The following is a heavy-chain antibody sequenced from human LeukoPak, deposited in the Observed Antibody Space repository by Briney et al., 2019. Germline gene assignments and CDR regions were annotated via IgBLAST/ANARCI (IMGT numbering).Heavy chain of an antibody. CDR2: IYYSGTT. V-gene: IGHV4-39*01. J-gene: IGHJ4*02. CDR1: GGSISSSSYY. CDR3: ARQSGWYYDFWSCYYTQH. D-gene: IGHD3-3*01. Sequence: SETLSLTCTVSGGSISSSSYYWGWIRQPPGKGLEWIGTIYYSGTTYYNPSLKSRVTISVDTSKNQFSLKLSSVTAADTAVYYCARQSGWYYDFWSCYYTQHWGQGTLVTVSS.